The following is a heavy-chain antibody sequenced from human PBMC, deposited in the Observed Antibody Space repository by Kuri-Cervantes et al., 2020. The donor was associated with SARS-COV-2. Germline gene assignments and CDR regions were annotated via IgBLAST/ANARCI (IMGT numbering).Heavy chain of an antibody. Sequence: SETLSLTCTVSGGSISSYYWSWIRQPAGKGLEWIGRIYTSGSTNYNPSLKSRVIISVDTSKNQFSLKLTSVTAADTAVYYCARDSVVAAGRMDVWGQGTTVTVSS. D-gene: IGHD6-19*01. V-gene: IGHV4-4*07. CDR1: GGSISSYY. J-gene: IGHJ6*02. CDR3: ARDSVVAAGRMDV. CDR2: IYTSGST.